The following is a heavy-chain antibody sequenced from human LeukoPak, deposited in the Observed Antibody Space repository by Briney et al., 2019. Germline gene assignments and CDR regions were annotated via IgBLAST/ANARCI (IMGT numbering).Heavy chain of an antibody. J-gene: IGHJ3*02. D-gene: IGHD6-13*01. CDR2: IYYSGST. CDR3: ARHGPQQLDDAFDI. CDR1: GGSISSYY. V-gene: IGHV4-59*08. Sequence: SETLSLTCTVSGGSISSYYWSWIRQPPGKGLEWIGYIYYSGSTNYNPSLKSRVTISVDTSKNQFSLKLSSVTAADTAVYYCARHGPQQLDDAFDIWGQGTMVTVSS.